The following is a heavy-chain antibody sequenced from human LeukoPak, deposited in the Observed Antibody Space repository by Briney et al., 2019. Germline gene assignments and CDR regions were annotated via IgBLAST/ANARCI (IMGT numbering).Heavy chain of an antibody. D-gene: IGHD3-16*01. J-gene: IGHJ6*02. CDR3: ARVGNYGSHDYGMDV. CDR2: ISSSSNTI. V-gene: IGHV3-48*02. CDR1: GFTFTKNS. Sequence: GGSLRLSCAASGFTFTKNSMTWVRQAPGRGLECVSYISSSSNTIYYADSVTGRFTISRDNAKNTLYLQMNSLRDEDTAVYYCARVGNYGSHDYGMDVWGQGTTVIVSS.